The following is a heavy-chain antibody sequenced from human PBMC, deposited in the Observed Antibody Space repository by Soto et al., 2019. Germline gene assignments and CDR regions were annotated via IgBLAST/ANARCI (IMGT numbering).Heavy chain of an antibody. J-gene: IGHJ6*02. D-gene: IGHD2-15*01. V-gene: IGHV1-69*12. CDR2: IVPIFGTT. Sequence: QVQLVQSGAEVKKPGSSVKVSCKVSGGTFSNYAIDWVRLAPGHGLEWMGGIVPIFGTTYYTQKFQGRATSIEEDLTNTASLEMSSLRSEDKAIYSCARVDVVDVFYDHHGLDVWGQGPSVPVSS. CDR3: ARVDVVDVFYDHHGLDV. CDR1: GGTFSNYA.